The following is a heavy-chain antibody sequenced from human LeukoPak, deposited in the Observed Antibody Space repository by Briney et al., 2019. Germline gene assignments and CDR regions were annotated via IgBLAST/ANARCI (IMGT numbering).Heavy chain of an antibody. J-gene: IGHJ4*02. CDR2: ISSSSSYI. Sequence: GGSLRLSCAASGFTFNNYSMNWVRQAPGKGLEWVSSISSSSSYIYYADSVKGRFTISRDSAKNSLYLQMNSLRAEDTAVYYCARHRGSGVLYYFDFWGQGALVTVSS. CDR1: GFTFNNYS. V-gene: IGHV3-21*04. D-gene: IGHD6-19*01. CDR3: ARHRGSGVLYYFDF.